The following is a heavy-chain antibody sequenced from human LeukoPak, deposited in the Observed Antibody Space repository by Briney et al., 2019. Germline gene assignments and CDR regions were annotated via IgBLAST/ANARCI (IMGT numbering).Heavy chain of an antibody. CDR2: IHYTGST. J-gene: IGHJ4*02. V-gene: IGHV4-61*05. CDR1: GVSISSSSYY. CDR3: ARGAEYYAIWRGYAGYSDY. Sequence: SETLSLTCTVSGVSISSSSYYWSWIRQSPGKGLECIGYIHYTGSTNYNPSLKSRVTISVETSKNQFSLKLKSVTAADTAVYFCARGAEYYAIWRGYAGYSDYWGQGISVTVFS. D-gene: IGHD3-3*01.